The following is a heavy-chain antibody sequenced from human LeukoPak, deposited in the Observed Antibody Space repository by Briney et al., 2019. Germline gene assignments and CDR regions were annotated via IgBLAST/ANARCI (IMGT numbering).Heavy chain of an antibody. D-gene: IGHD6-6*01. CDR3: ARGPRRYSSSSWVDY. CDR2: INHSGST. J-gene: IGHJ4*02. Sequence: PSETLSLTCAVYGGSFSGYYWSWIRRPPGKGLEWIGEINHSGSTNYNPSLKSRVTISVDTSKNQFSLKLSSVTAADTAVYYCARGPRRYSSSSWVDYWGQGTLVTVSS. V-gene: IGHV4-34*01. CDR1: GGSFSGYY.